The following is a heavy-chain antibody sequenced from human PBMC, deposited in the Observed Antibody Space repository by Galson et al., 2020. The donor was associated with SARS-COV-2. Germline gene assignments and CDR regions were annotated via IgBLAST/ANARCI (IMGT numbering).Heavy chain of an antibody. J-gene: IGHJ6*03. V-gene: IGHV4-31*03. CDR2: IHYSGST. Sequence: SETLSLTCTVSGGSISSDSHYWTWIRQHPGKGLEWIGYIHYSGSTSYNLSLKRRVTISIDTSKHQFSLKVRSVTAADTAVYYCARGSKTPYYYYMDVWGKGTTVTASS. CDR1: GGSISSDSHY. CDR3: ARGSKTPYYYYMDV. D-gene: IGHD3-10*01.